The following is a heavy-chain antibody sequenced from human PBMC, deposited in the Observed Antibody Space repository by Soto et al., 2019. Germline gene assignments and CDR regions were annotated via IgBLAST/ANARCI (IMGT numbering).Heavy chain of an antibody. CDR1: GDSVSSSAA. J-gene: IGHJ6*03. Sequence: PSQTLSLTCDISGDSVSSSAAWNWIRQTPSRGLEWLGRTYYRSKWYSNYAISVKSRVTVNPDTFKNQFSLQLNSVTPEDTAVYYCARGSWDDVSGHYYMDVWGKGTTVTVSS. CDR2: TYYRSKWYS. V-gene: IGHV6-1*01. D-gene: IGHD1-1*01. CDR3: ARGSWDDVSGHYYMDV.